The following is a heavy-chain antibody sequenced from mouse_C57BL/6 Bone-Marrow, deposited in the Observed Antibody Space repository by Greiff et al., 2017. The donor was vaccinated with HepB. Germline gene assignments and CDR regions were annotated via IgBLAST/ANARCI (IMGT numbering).Heavy chain of an antibody. CDR2: ISDGGSYT. J-gene: IGHJ4*01. V-gene: IGHV5-4*01. CDR3: ARDLLRLRRTDYYAMDY. Sequence: DVMLVESGGGLVKPGGSLKLSCAASGFTFSSYAMSWVRQTPEKRLEWVATISDGGSYTYYPDNVKGRFTISRDNAKNNLYLQMSHLKSEETAMYYGARDLLRLRRTDYYAMDYWGQGTSVTVSS. CDR1: GFTFSSYA. D-gene: IGHD2-9*01.